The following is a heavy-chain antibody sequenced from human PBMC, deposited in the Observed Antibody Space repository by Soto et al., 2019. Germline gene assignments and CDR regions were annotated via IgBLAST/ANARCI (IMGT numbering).Heavy chain of an antibody. V-gene: IGHV3-66*01. CDR3: AKAAVAGSLYYYYYGMDV. J-gene: IGHJ6*02. CDR2: IYAGGNI. D-gene: IGHD6-19*01. Sequence: PGGSLRLSCAASGFTVSSNYMSWVRQAPGKGLEWVSVIYAGGNIHYADSVEGRFTISRDNSKSTLYLQMNSLRAEDTALYYCAKAAVAGSLYYYYYGMDVWGQGTTVTVSS. CDR1: GFTVSSNY.